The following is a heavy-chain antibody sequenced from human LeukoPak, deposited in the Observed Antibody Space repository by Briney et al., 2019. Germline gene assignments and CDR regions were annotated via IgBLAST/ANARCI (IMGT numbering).Heavy chain of an antibody. CDR1: GGSISSSYW. CDR3: ARHVTGDYGYYYYYMDV. D-gene: IGHD4-17*01. CDR2: IYYSGNT. V-gene: IGHV4-4*02. Sequence: PSETLSLTCAISGGSISSSYWWSWVRQPPGKGLEWIGEIYYSGNTNYNPSLKSRVTISADKSISTAYLQWSSLKASDTAMYYCARHVTGDYGYYYYYMDVWGKGTTVTISS. J-gene: IGHJ6*03.